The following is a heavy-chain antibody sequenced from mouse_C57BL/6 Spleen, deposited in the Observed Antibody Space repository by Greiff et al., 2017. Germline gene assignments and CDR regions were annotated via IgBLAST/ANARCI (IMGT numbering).Heavy chain of an antibody. CDR2: INPSSGYT. D-gene: IGHD1-1*01. Sequence: QVQLKQSGAELARPGASVKMSCKASGYTFTSYTMHWVKQRPGQGLEWIGYINPSSGYTKYNQKFKDKATLTADKSSSTAYMQLSSLTSEDSAVYYCASDYYGSIAYWGQGTLVTVSA. J-gene: IGHJ3*01. CDR3: ASDYYGSIAY. CDR1: GYTFTSYT. V-gene: IGHV1-4*01.